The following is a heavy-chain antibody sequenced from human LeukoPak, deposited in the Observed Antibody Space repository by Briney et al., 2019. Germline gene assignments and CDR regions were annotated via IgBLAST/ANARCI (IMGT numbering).Heavy chain of an antibody. CDR1: GGPISSSYW. V-gene: IGHV4-4*02. J-gene: IGHJ4*02. D-gene: IGHD5-18*01. CDR2: IYYSGST. CDR3: ARRDTAMVIDY. Sequence: SGTLSLTCAVSGGPISSSYWWSWVRQPPGKGLEWTGSIYYSGSTYYSPSLKSRVTISVDTSKNQFSLRLSAVTAADTAVYYCARRDTAMVIDYWGQGTLVTVSS.